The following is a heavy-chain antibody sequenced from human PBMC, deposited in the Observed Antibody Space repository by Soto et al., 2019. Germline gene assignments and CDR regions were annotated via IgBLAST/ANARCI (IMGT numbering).Heavy chain of an antibody. Sequence: PSETLSLTCTVSGGSISSGDYYWSWIRQPPGKGLEWIGYIYYSGSTYYNPSLKSRVTIPVDTSKNQFSLKLSSVTAADTAVYYCARQAFIAGDGTGYDVFDIWGQGTMVTVSS. CDR1: GGSISSGDYY. CDR2: IYYSGST. J-gene: IGHJ3*02. CDR3: ARQAFIAGDGTGYDVFDI. V-gene: IGHV4-30-4*01. D-gene: IGHD6-19*01.